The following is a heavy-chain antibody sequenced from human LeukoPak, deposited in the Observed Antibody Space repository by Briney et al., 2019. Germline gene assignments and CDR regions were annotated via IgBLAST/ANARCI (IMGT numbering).Heavy chain of an antibody. Sequence: SETLSLTCAVYGGSFSGYYWSWIRQPPGKGLEWIGEINHSGSTNYDPSLKSRVTMSVDTSKNQFSLKLSSVTAADTAVYYCARGRKYYYDSSGYYAIYYFDYWGQGTLVTVSS. V-gene: IGHV4-34*01. CDR1: GGSFSGYY. D-gene: IGHD3-22*01. J-gene: IGHJ4*02. CDR3: ARGRKYYYDSSGYYAIYYFDY. CDR2: INHSGST.